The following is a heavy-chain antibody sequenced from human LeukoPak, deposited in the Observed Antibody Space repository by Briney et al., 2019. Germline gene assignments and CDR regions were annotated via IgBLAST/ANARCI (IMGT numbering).Heavy chain of an antibody. D-gene: IGHD5-24*01. CDR2: ISGGSGTT. V-gene: IGHV3-23*01. Sequence: EGSLRLSCAASGFTFNIYARRWRRQARGKGLEWVSGISGGSGTTYCPDSVKGRFTISRDNSKNTLYLQMNRLRAEDTAVYYCAKGSGRRDAYTPNRAADYWGQGTLVTVSS. J-gene: IGHJ4*02. CDR1: GFTFNIYA. CDR3: AKGSGRRDAYTPNRAADY.